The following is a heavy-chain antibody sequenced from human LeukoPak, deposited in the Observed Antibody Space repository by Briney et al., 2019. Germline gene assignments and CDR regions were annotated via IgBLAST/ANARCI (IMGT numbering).Heavy chain of an antibody. Sequence: SQTLSLTCTVSGGSISSGDYYWSWIRQPPGKGLEWIGYISYSGSTYYNPSLKSRVTISVDTSKNQFSLKLTSVTAADTAVYYCASALRFDSSGFDYWGQGTLVTVSS. CDR2: ISYSGST. J-gene: IGHJ4*02. V-gene: IGHV4-30-4*01. CDR1: GGSISSGDYY. D-gene: IGHD3-22*01. CDR3: ASALRFDSSGFDY.